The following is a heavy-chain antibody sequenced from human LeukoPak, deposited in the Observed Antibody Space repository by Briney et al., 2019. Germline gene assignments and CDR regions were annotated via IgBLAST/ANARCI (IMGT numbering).Heavy chain of an antibody. CDR3: ARADYCIGDCYHAAFDS. V-gene: IGHV3-30-3*01. D-gene: IGHD2-21*02. J-gene: IGHJ3*02. Sequence: QPGGSLLLSCDASRFPFSNYAFDWVRPAPGKGLEGVAVISNDGITKYYADSVKGRFTISRDNSKNTLYLEMNSLTREDTAVYYCARADYCIGDCYHAAFDSWGQGTVVTVSS. CDR1: RFPFSNYA. CDR2: ISNDGITK.